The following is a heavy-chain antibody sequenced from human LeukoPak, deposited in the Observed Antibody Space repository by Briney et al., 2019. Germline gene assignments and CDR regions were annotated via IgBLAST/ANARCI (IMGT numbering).Heavy chain of an antibody. CDR2: IYYSGST. CDR3: ARVRGYYDSSGYDY. V-gene: IGHV4-59*01. CDR1: GASISSYY. Sequence: PSETLSLTCTVSGASISSYYWSWIRQPPGKGLEWIGYIYYSGSTNYNPALKSRVTISEDTSRNQIPLKLSSVTAADTAVYYCARVRGYYDSSGYDYWGQGTLVTVSS. D-gene: IGHD3-22*01. J-gene: IGHJ4*02.